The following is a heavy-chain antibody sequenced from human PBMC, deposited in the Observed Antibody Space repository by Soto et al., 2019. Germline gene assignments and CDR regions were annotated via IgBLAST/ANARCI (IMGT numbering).Heavy chain of an antibody. CDR3: ARVRQPVGYVYYDMAV. D-gene: IGHD6-6*01. CDR1: VGSKSSYY. Sequence: TQSLTGTGCVGSKSSYYWSSFQQQQGKGLEWIGYIYYSGSTNYNPSLKSRVTISVDTSKNQFSLKLSSVTAADTAVYYCARVRQPVGYVYYDMAVRRKGTTDTVSS. CDR2: IYYSGST. J-gene: IGHJ6*03. V-gene: IGHV4-59*01.